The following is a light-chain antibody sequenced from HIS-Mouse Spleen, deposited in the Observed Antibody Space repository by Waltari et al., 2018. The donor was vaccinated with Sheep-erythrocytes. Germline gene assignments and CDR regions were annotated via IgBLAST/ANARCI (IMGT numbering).Light chain of an antibody. CDR2: DVS. V-gene: IGLV2-14*03. CDR1: SSDVGGSNS. CDR3: SSYTSSSTLDYV. J-gene: IGLJ1*01. Sequence: QSALTQPASVSGSPGQSITISCTGTSSDVGGSNSISWYQQHPGKAPKLMIYDVSNRPSGVSNRFSGSKSGNTASLTISGLQAEDEADYYCSSYTSSSTLDYVFGTGTKVTVL.